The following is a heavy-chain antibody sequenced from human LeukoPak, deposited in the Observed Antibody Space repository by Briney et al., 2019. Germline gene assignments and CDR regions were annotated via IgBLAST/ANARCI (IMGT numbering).Heavy chain of an antibody. V-gene: IGHV1-69*04. CDR3: AKYSSSWYKGDYFDY. J-gene: IGHJ4*02. Sequence: SVKLSCTASGGTVSSYAISWVRQAPGQGLEWRGRIIPILGIANYAQKFQGQVTINADTSTSKAYMELSSLRSEDTAVYYCAKYSSSWYKGDYFDYWGQGTLVTVSS. D-gene: IGHD6-13*01. CDR1: GGTVSSYA. CDR2: IIPILGIA.